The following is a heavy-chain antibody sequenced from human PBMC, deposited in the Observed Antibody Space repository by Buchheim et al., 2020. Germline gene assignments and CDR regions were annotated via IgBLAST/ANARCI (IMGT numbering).Heavy chain of an antibody. CDR2: IYYSGST. CDR1: GGSLSSDN. V-gene: IGHV4-59*08. Sequence: QVQLQESGPGLVKPSETLSLTCTASGGSLSSDNWTWIRQPPGKGLEWIGYIYYSGSTNYNPSLKSRVTISVDTSKNQFSLKLGTVTAADAAVYYCAGRKTSPRDYGGQGT. J-gene: IGHJ4*02. CDR3: AGRKTSPRDY.